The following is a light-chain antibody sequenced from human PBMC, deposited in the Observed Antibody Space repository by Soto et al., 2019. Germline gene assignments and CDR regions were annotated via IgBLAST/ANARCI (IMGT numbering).Light chain of an antibody. J-gene: IGKJ1*01. V-gene: IGKV3-20*01. Sequence: EVVLTQSPGTLSSSPGERATLSCRASQSISQSLAWYQQRPGQSPRLLIYDASRRATGIPDRFTGSGFGTDFTLTISRLAPEDLAGYYCQQYGGSPRTFGQGTKVELK. CDR3: QQYGGSPRT. CDR2: DAS. CDR1: QSISQS.